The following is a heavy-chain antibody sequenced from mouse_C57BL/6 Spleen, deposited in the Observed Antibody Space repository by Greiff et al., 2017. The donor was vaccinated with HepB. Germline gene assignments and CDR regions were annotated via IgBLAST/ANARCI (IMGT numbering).Heavy chain of an antibody. J-gene: IGHJ4*01. CDR3: TLYYDYDEKSGYYYAMDY. Sequence: EVQLVESGGGLVQPGGSMKLSCVASGFTFSNYWMNWVRQSPEKGLEWVAQIRLKSDNYATHYAESVKGRFTISRDDSKSSVYLQMNNLRAEDTGIYYCTLYYDYDEKSGYYYAMDYWGQGTSVTVSS. CDR2: IRLKSDNYAT. D-gene: IGHD2-4*01. V-gene: IGHV6-3*01. CDR1: GFTFSNYW.